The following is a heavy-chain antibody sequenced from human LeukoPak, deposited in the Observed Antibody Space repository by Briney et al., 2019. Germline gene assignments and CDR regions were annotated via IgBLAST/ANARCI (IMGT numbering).Heavy chain of an antibody. D-gene: IGHD3-16*01. Sequence: GGSLRLSCAASGFTFSTYRMHWVGQAPGKGLVWVSHVDIDGSSATYADSVKGRFTISRDNAKNTLFLQMNSLRVEDTAVYYCSRGRYYLDSWGQGTLVTVSS. V-gene: IGHV3-74*01. J-gene: IGHJ4*02. CDR3: SRGRYYLDS. CDR1: GFTFSTYR. CDR2: VDIDGSSA.